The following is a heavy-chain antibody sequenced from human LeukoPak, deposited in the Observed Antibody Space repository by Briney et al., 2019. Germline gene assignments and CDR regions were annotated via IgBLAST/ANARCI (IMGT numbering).Heavy chain of an antibody. Sequence: GGSLRLSCAASGFTFSSYSMNWVRQAPGKGLEWVSSISSSSSYIYYADSVKGRFTISGDNAKNALYLQMNSLRAEDTAVYYCAKDLHYGSADYWGQGTLVTVSS. V-gene: IGHV3-21*01. CDR2: ISSSSSYI. CDR3: AKDLHYGSADY. D-gene: IGHD3-10*01. CDR1: GFTFSSYS. J-gene: IGHJ4*02.